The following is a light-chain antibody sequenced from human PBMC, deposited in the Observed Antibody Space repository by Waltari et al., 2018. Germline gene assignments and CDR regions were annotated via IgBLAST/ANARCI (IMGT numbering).Light chain of an antibody. J-gene: IGLJ2*01. CDR1: SGHGTYA. CDR3: QTWGTGSVV. V-gene: IGLV4-69*01. Sequence: QLVLPQSPSAPPPLGAPVRPPCTLSSGHGTYALAGLHQHPAKGPRYLMKLNSDGSHSRGDGIPVRFSGSSSGAERYLTISSLQSDDEADYYCQTWGTGSVVFGGGTKLTVL. CDR2: LNSDGSH.